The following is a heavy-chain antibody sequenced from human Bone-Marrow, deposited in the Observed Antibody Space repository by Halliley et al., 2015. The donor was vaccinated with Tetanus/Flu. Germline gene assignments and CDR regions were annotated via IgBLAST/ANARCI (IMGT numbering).Heavy chain of an antibody. CDR1: GVSLTSSGYY. CDR3: ARHYRHWLFDY. Sequence: TLSLTCTVSGVSLTSSGYYWGWIRQPPGKGLEWIGSLYYSGSTYYNPSLKSRVSISVDTSKNHLSLNLNSVTAADTAVYYCARHYRHWLFDYWGPGTLVTVSS. D-gene: IGHD3-16*02. V-gene: IGHV4-39*01. CDR2: LYYSGST. J-gene: IGHJ4*02.